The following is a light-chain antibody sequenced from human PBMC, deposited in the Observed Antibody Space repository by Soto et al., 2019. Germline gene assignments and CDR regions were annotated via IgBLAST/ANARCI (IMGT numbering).Light chain of an antibody. CDR3: GAWDDSLNGPL. CDR1: RSNIGTNP. J-gene: IGLJ3*02. V-gene: IGLV1-44*01. Sequence: QSVLTQPPSASGTPGQRVTISCSGDRSNIGTNPVAWYQQLPGTAPKLLINNDKHRPSGVPDRFSGSRSGASASLAISGLQSEDEADYFCGAWDDSLNGPLFGGGTKLTVL. CDR2: NDK.